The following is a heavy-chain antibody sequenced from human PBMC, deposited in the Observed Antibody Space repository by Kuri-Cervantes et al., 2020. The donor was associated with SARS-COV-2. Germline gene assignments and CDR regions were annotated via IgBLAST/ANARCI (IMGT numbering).Heavy chain of an antibody. CDR3: ARGYYDSSGYPLGWYLDL. Sequence: GESLKISCAASGFTFSSYDMHWVRQATGKGLEWVSAIGTAGETYYPGSVKGRFTISRENAKNSLYLQMSSLRAGDTAVYYCARGYYDSSGYPLGWYLDLWGRGTLVTVSS. CDR1: GFTFSSYD. J-gene: IGHJ2*01. V-gene: IGHV3-13*04. CDR2: IGTAGET. D-gene: IGHD3-22*01.